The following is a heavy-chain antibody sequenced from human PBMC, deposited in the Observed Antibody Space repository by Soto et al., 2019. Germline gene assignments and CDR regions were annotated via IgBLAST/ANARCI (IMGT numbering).Heavy chain of an antibody. J-gene: IGHJ6*02. CDR2: IYYTGST. Sequence: ASETLSLTCIVSGGSISSNYWRWIRQPPGKGLEWIGYIYYTGSTNFNPSLKNRVIISVDTSKNQFSLKLSSVTAADTAVYYCARSYPNTIFGVVPSRGLDVWGQGTTVTVSS. CDR3: ARSYPNTIFGVVPSRGLDV. D-gene: IGHD3-3*01. V-gene: IGHV4-59*01. CDR1: GGSISSNY.